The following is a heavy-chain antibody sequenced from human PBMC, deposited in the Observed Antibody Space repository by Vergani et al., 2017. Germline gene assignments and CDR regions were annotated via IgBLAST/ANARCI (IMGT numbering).Heavy chain of an antibody. CDR2: ISGQNFRT. CDR1: GFTVTAHG. CDR3: ARELRLLYNRFDA. D-gene: IGHD1-14*01. V-gene: IGHV3-23*01. Sequence: EVQLLESGGGSAQPGESLRLSCVASGFTVTAHGLNCVRQAPGKGVEWVSGISGQNFRTHYADFVKGLFPISRDNSKSTMYLQMTSLRDEDTGVYYCARELRLLYNRFDAWGQGTLVTVSS. J-gene: IGHJ5*02.